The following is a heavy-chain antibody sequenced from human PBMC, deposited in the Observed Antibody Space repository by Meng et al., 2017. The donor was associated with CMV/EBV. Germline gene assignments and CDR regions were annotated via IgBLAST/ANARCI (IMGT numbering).Heavy chain of an antibody. Sequence: GGSLRLSCAASGFTFSSYAMSWVRQAPGKGLEWVSAISGSGGSTYYADSVKGRFTISRDNSKNTLYLQMNSLRAEDTAVYYCAKKSSSPSPRQYYFDYWGQGTLVTVSS. D-gene: IGHD6-6*01. CDR1: GFTFSSYA. J-gene: IGHJ4*02. V-gene: IGHV3-23*01. CDR3: AKKSSSPSPRQYYFDY. CDR2: ISGSGGST.